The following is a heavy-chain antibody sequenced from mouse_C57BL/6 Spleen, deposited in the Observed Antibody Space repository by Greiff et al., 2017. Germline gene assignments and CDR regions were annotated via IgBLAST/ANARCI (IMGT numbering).Heavy chain of an antibody. D-gene: IGHD2-1*01. V-gene: IGHV1-75*01. CDR1: GYTFTDYY. CDR2: IFPGSGST. CDR3: ARLKLRDYGNYPDY. J-gene: IGHJ2*01. Sequence: VQLQQSGPELVKPGASVKISCKASGYTFTDYYINWVKQRPGQGLEWIGWIFPGSGSTYYNEKFKGKATLTVDKSSSTAYMLLSSLTSEDSAVYFCARLKLRDYGNYPDYWGQGTTLTVSS.